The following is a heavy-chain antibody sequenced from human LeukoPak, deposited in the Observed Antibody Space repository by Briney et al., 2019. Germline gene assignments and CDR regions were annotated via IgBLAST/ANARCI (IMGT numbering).Heavy chain of an antibody. CDR2: ISGSDGTT. CDR1: GSTFSSYA. Sequence: GGSLRLSCAASGSTFSSYAMTWVRKAPGKGLEWVSGISGSDGTTYYTDSVKGRFTISRDNSKNTLYLQMNSLRAEDTAVYYCAKTRSMLVRGVMDYWGQGTLVTVSS. D-gene: IGHD3-10*01. CDR3: AKTRSMLVRGVMDY. J-gene: IGHJ4*02. V-gene: IGHV3-23*01.